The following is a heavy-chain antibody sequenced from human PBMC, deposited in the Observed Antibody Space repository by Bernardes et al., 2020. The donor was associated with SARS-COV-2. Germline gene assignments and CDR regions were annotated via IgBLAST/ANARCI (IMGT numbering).Heavy chain of an antibody. CDR1: GFTFSSYS. CDR2: ISSSSTR. J-gene: IGHJ6*02. V-gene: IGHV3-48*01. D-gene: IGHD1-1*01. CDR3: ARVDNWNYYYGMDV. Sequence: GGSLRLSCAASGFTFSSYSMNWVRQAPGKGLEWVSYISSSSTRYYADSVKGRFTISRDNAKNSLYLRMNSLRAEDTAVYYCARVDNWNYYYGMDVWGQGTTVTVSS.